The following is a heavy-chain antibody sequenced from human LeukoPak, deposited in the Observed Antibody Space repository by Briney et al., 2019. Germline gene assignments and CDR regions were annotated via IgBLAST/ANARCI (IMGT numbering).Heavy chain of an antibody. V-gene: IGHV3-48*02. Sequence: GGSLRLSCAASGFTFSNYGMNWVRQAPGKGLEWVAYISRTSSDIYYADSVVGRFTISRDSATNSLHLQLHSLRDEDTAVYYCARVRDGDYYDYWGQGTQVTVSS. CDR3: ARVRDGDYYDY. CDR2: ISRTSSDI. D-gene: IGHD4-17*01. J-gene: IGHJ4*02. CDR1: GFTFSNYG.